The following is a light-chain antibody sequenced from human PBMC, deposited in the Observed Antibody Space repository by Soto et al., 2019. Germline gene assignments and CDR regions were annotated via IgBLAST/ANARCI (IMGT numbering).Light chain of an antibody. J-gene: IGKJ2*01. CDR3: QQSHNTPRT. Sequence: DIQMTQSPSSLSASVGDRVTVTCRASQSIGRYLNWYQQKPGKAPKLLMYGVSSLQSGVPSRFSGSGSGTDFTLTITSLQPEDSATYYCQQSHNTPRTFGQGTKVEIK. CDR2: GVS. V-gene: IGKV1-39*01. CDR1: QSIGRY.